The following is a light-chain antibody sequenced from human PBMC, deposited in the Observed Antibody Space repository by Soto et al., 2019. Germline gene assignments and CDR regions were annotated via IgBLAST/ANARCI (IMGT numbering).Light chain of an antibody. V-gene: IGKV2-28*01. J-gene: IGKJ1*01. CDR1: QSLLQSNGYNY. Sequence: DIVMTQSPLSLPVTPGEPASISCRSSQSLLQSNGYNYLDWYLQKPGQSPQLLIYLGSNRASGVPDRFSGSGSGTDLTLKISRVEAEDVGVYYCMQPLQSWTFGQGTKVEIK. CDR2: LGS. CDR3: MQPLQSWT.